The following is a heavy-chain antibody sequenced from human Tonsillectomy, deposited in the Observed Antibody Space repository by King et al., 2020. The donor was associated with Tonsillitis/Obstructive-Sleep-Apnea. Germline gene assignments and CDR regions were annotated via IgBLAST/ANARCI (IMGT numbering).Heavy chain of an antibody. D-gene: IGHD1-26*01. CDR2: IKQDGSEK. CDR3: VVWESKDYFDY. V-gene: IGHV3-7*01. J-gene: IGHJ4*02. CDR1: GFTFSSYW. Sequence: VKLVESGGGLVQPGGSLRLSCAASGFTFSSYWMSWVRQAPGNGLEWVANIKQDGSEKYYVDSVKGRFTISRDNAKNSLYLQMNSLRAEDTAVYYCVVWESKDYFDYWGQGTLVTVSS.